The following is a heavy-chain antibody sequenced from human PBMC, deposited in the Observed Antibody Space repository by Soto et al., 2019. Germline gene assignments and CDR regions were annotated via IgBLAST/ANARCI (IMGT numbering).Heavy chain of an antibody. J-gene: IGHJ4*02. CDR2: IKQDGSEK. V-gene: IGHV3-7*01. D-gene: IGHD6-19*01. Sequence: GGSLRLSCAASGFPFSIYWMSLVRQSPGKGLEWVANIKQDGSEKYYVDSVKGRFTISRDNAKNSLYLQMNSLRAEDTAVYYCARVVVPRIAVAGNDYYFDYWGQGTLVTVSS. CDR3: ARVVVPRIAVAGNDYYFDY. CDR1: GFPFSIYW.